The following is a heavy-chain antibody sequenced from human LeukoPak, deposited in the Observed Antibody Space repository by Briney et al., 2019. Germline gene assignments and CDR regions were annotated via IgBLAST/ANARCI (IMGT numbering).Heavy chain of an antibody. V-gene: IGHV3-23*01. CDR2: ISGSGGST. J-gene: IGHJ5*02. CDR1: GFTFSSYA. D-gene: IGHD3-3*01. CDR3: AKAPLDYDFWSGYYTNPNWFDP. Sequence: GGSLRLSCAASGFTFSSYAMSWVRQAPGKGLEWVSAISGSGGSTYYADSVKGRFTISRDNSKNTLYLQMNSLRAEDTAVYYCAKAPLDYDFWSGYYTNPNWFDPWGQGTLVTVSS.